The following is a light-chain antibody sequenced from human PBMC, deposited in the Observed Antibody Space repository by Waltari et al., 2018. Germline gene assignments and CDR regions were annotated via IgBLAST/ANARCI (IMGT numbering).Light chain of an antibody. CDR3: QRYVRLPAT. J-gene: IGKJ1*01. Sequence: EIVLTQSPGTLSLSPGERATLSCRASQSVGRSLFWYQQKHGQAPRLLIYDASTRATGIPDRFSGGGSGTDFGLTSSRLEPEDFAVYYCQRYVRLPATFGQGTKVEI. CDR1: QSVGRSL. V-gene: IGKV3-20*01. CDR2: DAS.